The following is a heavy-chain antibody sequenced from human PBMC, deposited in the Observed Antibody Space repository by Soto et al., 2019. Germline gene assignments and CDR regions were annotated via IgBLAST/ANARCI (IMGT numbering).Heavy chain of an antibody. CDR1: GFTFSSYS. CDR3: ARDGGGSNTDYYFDY. CDR2: ISSSSSTI. Sequence: GGSLRLSCAASGFTFSSYSMNWVRQAPGKGLEWVSYISSSSSTIYYADSVKGRFTISRDNAKNSLYLQMNSLRDEDTAVYYCARDGGGSNTDYYFDYWGQGTLVTVSS. V-gene: IGHV3-48*02. D-gene: IGHD3-16*01. J-gene: IGHJ4*02.